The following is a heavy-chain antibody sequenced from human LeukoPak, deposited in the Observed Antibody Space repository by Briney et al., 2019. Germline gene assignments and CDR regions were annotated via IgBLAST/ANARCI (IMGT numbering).Heavy chain of an antibody. CDR2: IYPGDSHT. CDR3: ARHLSGSYSGYYFDY. J-gene: IGHJ4*02. Sequence: GESLKISWKGSGYSFTSYWIGWVRQMPGKGLEWMGVIYPGDSHTRYSPSSQGQVTISADKSISTAFLQWSSLKASDTAMYYCARHLSGSYSGYYFDYWGQGTLVTVSS. D-gene: IGHD1-26*01. CDR1: GYSFTSYW. V-gene: IGHV5-51*01.